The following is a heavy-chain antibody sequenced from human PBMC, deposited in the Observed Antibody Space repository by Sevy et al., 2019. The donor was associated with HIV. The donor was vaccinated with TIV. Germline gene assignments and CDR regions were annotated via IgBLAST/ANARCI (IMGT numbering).Heavy chain of an antibody. V-gene: IGHV3-33*01. CDR1: GFTFSSYG. CDR2: IWYDGSNK. Sequence: GGSLRLSCAASGFTFSSYGMHWVRQAPGKGLEWVAVIWYDGSNKYYADSVKGRFTISRDNSKNTLYLQMNSLRAEDTAVYYGARDDVTGYCSSTSCYTPGDNYYYYYGMDVWGQGTTVTVSS. D-gene: IGHD2-2*02. CDR3: ARDDVTGYCSSTSCYTPGDNYYYYYGMDV. J-gene: IGHJ6*02.